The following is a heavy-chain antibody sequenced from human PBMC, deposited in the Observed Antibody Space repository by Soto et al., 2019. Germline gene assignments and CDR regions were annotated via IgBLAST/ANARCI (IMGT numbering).Heavy chain of an antibody. CDR3: TRVTAASFDY. CDR1: GGSISSYY. Sequence: SETLSLTCTVSGGSISSYYWSWIRQPPGKGLEWIGYIYYSGSTNYNPSLKSRVTISVDTSKNQFSLKLSSVTAADTAVYYCTRVTAASFDYWGQGTLVTVSS. V-gene: IGHV4-59*01. J-gene: IGHJ4*02. CDR2: IYYSGST. D-gene: IGHD2-15*01.